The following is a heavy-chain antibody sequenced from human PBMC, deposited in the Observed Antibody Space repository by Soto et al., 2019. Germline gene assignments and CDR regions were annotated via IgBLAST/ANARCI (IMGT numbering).Heavy chain of an antibody. Sequence: QVQLVQSGAEVKKPGASVKVSCKASGYTFTSYDINWVRQATGQGLEWMGWMNPNSGNTGYAQKFQGRVAMTRNTSISTAYMELSSLRYEDTAVYYCARGGTIFGGVIPHFDHWGQGTLVTVSS. CDR1: GYTFTSYD. CDR2: MNPNSGNT. V-gene: IGHV1-8*01. CDR3: ARGGTIFGGVIPHFDH. D-gene: IGHD3-3*01. J-gene: IGHJ4*02.